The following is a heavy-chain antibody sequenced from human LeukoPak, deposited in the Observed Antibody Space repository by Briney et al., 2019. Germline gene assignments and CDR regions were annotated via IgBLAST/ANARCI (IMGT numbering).Heavy chain of an antibody. V-gene: IGHV4-34*01. D-gene: IGHD6-19*01. CDR2: INHSGST. Sequence: SGTLSLTCAVYGGSFSGYYWSRIRQPPGKGLEWIGEINHSGSTNYNPSLKSRVTISVDTSKNQFSLKLSSVTAADTAVYYCARRPGSGWYGRYFDLWGRGTLVTVSS. CDR1: GGSFSGYY. J-gene: IGHJ2*01. CDR3: ARRPGSGWYGRYFDL.